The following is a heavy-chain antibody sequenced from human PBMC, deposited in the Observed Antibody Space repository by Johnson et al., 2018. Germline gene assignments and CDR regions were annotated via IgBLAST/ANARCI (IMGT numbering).Heavy chain of an antibody. V-gene: IGHV3-30*03. CDR2: ISYDGSNK. J-gene: IGHJ3*02. D-gene: IGHD2-21*02. Sequence: QVQLVQSGGGVVQPGRSLRLSCAASGFTFSSYGMHWVRQAPGKGLEWVAVISYDGSNKYYADSVKGRFTISRDKSKNTLYLKMNSQRAEDTAVYYCARQCGVDCYSGFRAFDIWGQGTMVTVSS. CDR3: ARQCGVDCYSGFRAFDI. CDR1: GFTFSSYG.